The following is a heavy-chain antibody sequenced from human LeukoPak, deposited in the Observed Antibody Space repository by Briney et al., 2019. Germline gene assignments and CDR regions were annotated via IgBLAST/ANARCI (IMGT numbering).Heavy chain of an antibody. CDR2: IKQDGSEK. CDR1: GFTFGSYW. J-gene: IGHJ5*02. V-gene: IGHV3-7*01. D-gene: IGHD3-9*01. CDR3: AGGSGYLITS. Sequence: GGSLRLSCAASGFTFGSYWMNWVRQAPGKGLEWLAIIKQDGSEKHYKGSVEGGFTISRDNAKNSLHLQRNRLRAEDTAVYYCAGGSGYLITSWGQGTLVTVSS.